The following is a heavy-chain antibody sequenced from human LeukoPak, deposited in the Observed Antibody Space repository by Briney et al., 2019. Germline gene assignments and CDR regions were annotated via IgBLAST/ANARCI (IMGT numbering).Heavy chain of an antibody. CDR2: ISSSSSYI. D-gene: IGHD2-2*02. CDR1: GFTFSSYS. V-gene: IGHV3-21*01. J-gene: IGHJ4*02. Sequence: PGGSLRLSCAASGFTFSSYSMNWVRQAPGKGLEWVSSISSSSSYIYYADSVKGRFTISRDNAKNSLYLQMNSLRAEDTAVYYCARDLLVVPAAILGYWGQGTLVTVSS. CDR3: ARDLLVVPAAILGY.